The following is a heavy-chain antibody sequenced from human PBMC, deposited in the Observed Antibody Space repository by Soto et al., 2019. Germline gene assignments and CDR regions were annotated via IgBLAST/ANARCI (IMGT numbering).Heavy chain of an antibody. CDR1: GYSFTSYW. CDR3: ARQWGSGSSSWYVFDY. Sequence: PGEPLKISCKGSGYSFTSYWIGWVSQMPGKGLEWMGIIYPGDSDTRYSPSFQGQVTISADKSISTAYLQWSSLKASDTAMYYCARQWGSGSSSWYVFDYWGQGTLVTVSS. D-gene: IGHD6-13*01. CDR2: IYPGDSDT. J-gene: IGHJ4*02. V-gene: IGHV5-51*01.